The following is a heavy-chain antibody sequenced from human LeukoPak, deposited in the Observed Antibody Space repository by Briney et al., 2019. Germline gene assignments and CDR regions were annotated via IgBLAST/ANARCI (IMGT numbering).Heavy chain of an antibody. V-gene: IGHV4-34*01. CDR3: ARHDPPSVLLWFGELSSFDY. CDR1: GGSFSGYY. J-gene: IGHJ4*02. CDR2: INHSGST. Sequence: SETLSLTCAVYGGSFSGYYWSWIRQPPGKGLEWIGEINHSGSTNYNPSLKSRVTISVDTSKNQFSLKLSSVTAADTAVYYCARHDPPSVLLWFGELSSFDYWGQGTLVTVSS. D-gene: IGHD3-10*01.